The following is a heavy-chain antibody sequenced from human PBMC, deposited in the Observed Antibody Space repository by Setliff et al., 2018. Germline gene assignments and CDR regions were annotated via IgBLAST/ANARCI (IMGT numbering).Heavy chain of an antibody. Sequence: SETLSLTCGASGGSFSDYYWSWIRQPPGKGLEFIGYVYYSGLTNYDPSLKSRVTISVDTSKNQFSLRLSSVTAADTAVYYCAICRYQVPYNYWGQGSLVTVSS. J-gene: IGHJ4*02. CDR1: GGSFSDYY. V-gene: IGHV4-59*08. CDR3: AICRYQVPYNY. D-gene: IGHD2-2*01. CDR2: VYYSGLT.